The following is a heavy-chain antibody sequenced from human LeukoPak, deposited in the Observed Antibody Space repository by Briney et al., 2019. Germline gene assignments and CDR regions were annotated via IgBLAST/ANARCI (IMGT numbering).Heavy chain of an antibody. CDR3: ARDPSNDSGYDPRHY. J-gene: IGHJ4*02. D-gene: IGHD5-12*01. CDR2: ISSSNSYI. CDR1: GFTFSSYD. V-gene: IGHV3-21*01. Sequence: GGSLRLSCAAFGFTFSSYDMNWVRQAPGKGLEWVSSISSSNSYIYYADSVKGRFTISRDNAKNSLYLQMNSLRAEGTAVYYCARDPSNDSGYDPRHYWGQGTLVTVSS.